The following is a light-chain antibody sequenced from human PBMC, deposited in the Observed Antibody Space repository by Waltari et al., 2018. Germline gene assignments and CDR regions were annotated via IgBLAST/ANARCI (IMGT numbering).Light chain of an antibody. J-gene: IGKJ2*01. CDR3: QQYSNSPYT. V-gene: IGKV3-20*01. CDR1: QSVSNSY. CDR2: DAS. Sequence: EIVLTQSPGTLSLSLGDGATLSCRASQSVSNSYLAWYQQKPGQAPRLLIYDASNRATGIPDRFSGSGSGTDFTLTISRLETEDFATYSCQQYSNSPYTFGQGTKLEIK.